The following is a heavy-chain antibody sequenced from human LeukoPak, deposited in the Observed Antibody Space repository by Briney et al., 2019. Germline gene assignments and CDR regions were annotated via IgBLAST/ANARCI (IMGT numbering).Heavy chain of an antibody. D-gene: IGHD6-19*01. J-gene: IGHJ4*02. V-gene: IGHV3-53*01. Sequence: GGSLRLSCAASGFIFRNYGMNWVRQAPGKGLEWVSVIYSGGSTYYADSVKGRFTISRDNSKNTLYFQMNSLRAEDTAVYYCARGLRYSSGWYYFDYWGQGTLVTVSS. CDR3: ARGLRYSSGWYYFDY. CDR2: IYSGGST. CDR1: GFIFRNYG.